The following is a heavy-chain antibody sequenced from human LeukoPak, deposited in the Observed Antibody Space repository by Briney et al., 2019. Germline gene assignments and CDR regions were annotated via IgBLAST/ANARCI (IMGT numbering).Heavy chain of an antibody. J-gene: IGHJ4*02. D-gene: IGHD2-8*02. V-gene: IGHV3-7*01. CDR2: IKQDGGTK. CDR3: ARDTVGSLDY. Sequence: PGGSLRLSCVASGFTFSSSWMAWVRQAPGKGLEWVANIKQDGGTKHYADSLRGRFTISRDNPKNSLYLQMNSLRSDDTALYYCARDTVGSLDYWGQGILVTVAS. CDR1: GFTFSSSW.